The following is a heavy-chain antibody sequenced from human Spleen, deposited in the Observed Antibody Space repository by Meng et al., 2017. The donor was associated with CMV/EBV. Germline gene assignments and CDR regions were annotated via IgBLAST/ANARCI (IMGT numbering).Heavy chain of an antibody. V-gene: IGHV3-23*01. CDR2: ISGSGGST. CDR1: GFTFSSYA. CDR3: AKGGQWLDFDC. Sequence: GGSLRLSCAASGFTFSSYATSWVRQAPGKGLEWVSAISGSGGSTYYADSVKGRFTISRDNSKNTLYLQMNTLRGEDTAVYYCAKGGQWLDFDCWGQGTLVTVSS. J-gene: IGHJ4*02. D-gene: IGHD6-19*01.